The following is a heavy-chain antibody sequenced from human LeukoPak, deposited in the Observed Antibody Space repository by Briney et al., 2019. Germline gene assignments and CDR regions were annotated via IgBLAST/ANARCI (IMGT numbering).Heavy chain of an antibody. CDR1: GGSFSSYV. D-gene: IGHD6-19*01. CDR2: IIPIFGTA. Sequence: ASVKVSCKASGGSFSSYVISWVRQAPGQGLEWMGRIIPIFGTANYAQNFQGRVTITADESSSTAYMELSSLRSEDTAVYYCAMGVGAPEDLAVAADFDYWGQGTLVTVSS. V-gene: IGHV1-69*13. CDR3: AMGVGAPEDLAVAADFDY. J-gene: IGHJ4*02.